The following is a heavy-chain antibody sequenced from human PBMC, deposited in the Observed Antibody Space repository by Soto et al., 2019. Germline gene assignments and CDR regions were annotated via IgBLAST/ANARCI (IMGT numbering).Heavy chain of an antibody. CDR3: ARVLDYDYVWGSYPLNWFDP. CDR2: ITGNGGNT. D-gene: IGHD3-16*02. CDR1: GFTFSDYS. J-gene: IGHJ5*02. V-gene: IGHV3-64*01. Sequence: GGSLRLSCAASGFTFSDYSMHWVRQAPGKGLEYVSAITGNGGNTYYANSLKGRFTISRDNSKNTLYLQMGSLRAEDTAVYFCARVLDYDYVWGSYPLNWFDPWGQGTLVTVSS.